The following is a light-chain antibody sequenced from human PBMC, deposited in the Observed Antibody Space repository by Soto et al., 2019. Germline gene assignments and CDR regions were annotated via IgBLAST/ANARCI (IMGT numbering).Light chain of an antibody. CDR1: QSVSNN. Sequence: EIVMTQSPATLSVSPGERDTLSCRASQSVSNNLAWYQKKPGQAPRLLIYGASTRATGIPARFSGSGSGTEFTLTISSLQSEDFAFYYCQQYNNWWTFGQGTRVEIK. CDR3: QQYNNWWT. J-gene: IGKJ1*01. V-gene: IGKV3-15*01. CDR2: GAS.